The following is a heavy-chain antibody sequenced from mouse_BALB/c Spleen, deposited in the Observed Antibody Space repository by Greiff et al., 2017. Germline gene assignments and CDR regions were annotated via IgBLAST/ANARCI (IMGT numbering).Heavy chain of an antibody. Sequence: VQVQQSGTVLARPGASVKMSCKASGYTFTSYWMHWVKQRPGQGLEWIGAIDPGDSDTSYNQKFKGKAKLAAVTSTSTAYLELSSLTNEDSAVYYCTRYYDCTSRYLDVWGAGTTVTVSS. D-gene: IGHD2-4*01. CDR2: IDPGDSDT. V-gene: IGHV1-5*01. J-gene: IGHJ1*01. CDR1: GYTFTSYW. CDR3: TRYYDCTSRYLDV.